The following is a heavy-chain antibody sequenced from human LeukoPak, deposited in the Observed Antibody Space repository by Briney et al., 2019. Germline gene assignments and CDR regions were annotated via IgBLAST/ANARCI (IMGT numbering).Heavy chain of an antibody. CDR1: GFTFDDYA. J-gene: IGHJ6*03. CDR3: AKVSNYYYYYMDV. Sequence: GGSLRLSCAASGFTFDDYAMHWVRQAPGKGLEWVSGISWNSGSIGYADSVKGRFTISRDNAKNSLYLQMNSLRAEDMALYCCAKVSNYYYYYMDVWGKGTTVTVSS. CDR2: ISWNSGSI. V-gene: IGHV3-9*03.